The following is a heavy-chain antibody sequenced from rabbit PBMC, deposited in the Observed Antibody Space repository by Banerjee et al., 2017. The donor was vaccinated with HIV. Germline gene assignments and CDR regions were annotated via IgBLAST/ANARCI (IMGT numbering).Heavy chain of an antibody. V-gene: IGHV1S45*01. J-gene: IGHJ3*01. D-gene: IGHD7-1*01. Sequence: QEQLEESGGGLVQPGGSLKLSCKASGSDFSSYSMSWVRQAPVTGLEWIACIYTSSGSTYYANWAKGRFTISKTSSTTVTLQMTSLTAADTATYFCARDETDDAGYNYRLWGQGTLVTVS. CDR1: GSDFSSYS. CDR2: IYTSSGST. CDR3: ARDETDDAGYNYRL.